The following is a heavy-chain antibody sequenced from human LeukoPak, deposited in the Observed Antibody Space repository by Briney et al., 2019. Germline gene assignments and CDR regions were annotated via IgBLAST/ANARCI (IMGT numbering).Heavy chain of an antibody. Sequence: PSETLSLTCTVSGGSISSYYWSWIRQPPGKGLEWIGYIYYSGSTNYNPSLKSRVTISVDTPKIQSTLKLSSVTAADTALYYCARSRGYFDYWGQGTLVTVPS. CDR2: IYYSGST. D-gene: IGHD6-13*01. CDR1: GGSISSYY. J-gene: IGHJ4*02. CDR3: ARSRGYFDY. V-gene: IGHV4-59*01.